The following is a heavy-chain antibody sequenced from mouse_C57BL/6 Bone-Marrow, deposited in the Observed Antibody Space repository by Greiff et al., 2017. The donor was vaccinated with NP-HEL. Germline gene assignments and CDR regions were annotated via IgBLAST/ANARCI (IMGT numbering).Heavy chain of an antibody. V-gene: IGHV14-4*01. D-gene: IGHD2-2*01. J-gene: IGHJ2*01. CDR1: GFNIKDDY. Sequence: VQLQQSGAELVSPGASVKLSCTASGFNIKDDYMHWVQHRPEQGLEWIGWVDPENGDTEYASKFQGKATITAETSSHTAYLQLSSLTSEDTAVYYCTPYGYDGYWGQGTTLTVSS. CDR3: TPYGYDGY. CDR2: VDPENGDT.